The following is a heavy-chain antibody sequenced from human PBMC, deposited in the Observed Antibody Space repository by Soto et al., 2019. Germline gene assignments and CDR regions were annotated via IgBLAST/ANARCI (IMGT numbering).Heavy chain of an antibody. CDR1: GYNFSTYY. D-gene: IGHD5-18*01. CDR2: LNPRNGQT. V-gene: IGHV1-8*01. Sequence: QAQLVQSGAEVKKPGASVKVSCQTSGYNFSTYYFNWVRQAAGQGPEWMGWLNPRNGQTGYVQKFRGRISMTRDTSIATVYLELSRLTSEDTAIYYCAREADTSMVDYWGQGTLVTVSS. J-gene: IGHJ4*02. CDR3: AREADTSMVDY.